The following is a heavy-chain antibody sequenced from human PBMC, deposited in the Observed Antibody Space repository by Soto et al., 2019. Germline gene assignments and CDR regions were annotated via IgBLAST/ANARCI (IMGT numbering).Heavy chain of an antibody. CDR3: AKDHDEDFGYDLDYFNY. CDR2: ISWEGGSI. CDR1: GFTFNNYA. V-gene: IGHV3-9*01. Sequence: EVQLVESGGDLVQPGRSLRLSCSASGFTFNNYAMHWVRQAPGKGLEWVSGISWEGGSIGYADSVKGRFTISRDNAKNSLYLEMNSLRSADTALYYCAKDHDEDFGYDLDYFNYWGQGTLVTVSS. J-gene: IGHJ4*02. D-gene: IGHD5-12*01.